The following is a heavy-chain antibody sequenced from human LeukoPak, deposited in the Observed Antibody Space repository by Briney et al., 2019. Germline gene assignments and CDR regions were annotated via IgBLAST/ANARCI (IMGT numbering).Heavy chain of an antibody. V-gene: IGHV3-7*01. Sequence: GGSLRLSCAASGFTFSSYWMSWFRQAPGKGLEWVANIKQDGSEKYYVDSVKGRFTISRDNAKNSLYLQMNSLRAEDTAVYYCARAPYDSIAAAGISWFDPWGQGTLVTVSS. CDR2: IKQDGSEK. CDR1: GFTFSSYW. CDR3: ARAPYDSIAAAGISWFDP. J-gene: IGHJ5*02. D-gene: IGHD6-13*01.